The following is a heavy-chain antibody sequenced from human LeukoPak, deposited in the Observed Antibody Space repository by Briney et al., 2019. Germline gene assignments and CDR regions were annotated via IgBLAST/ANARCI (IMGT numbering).Heavy chain of an antibody. V-gene: IGHV1-69*06. CDR2: IIPIFGTA. J-gene: IGHJ4*02. D-gene: IGHD6-13*01. Sequence: ASVKVSCKASGGTFSSYAISWVRQTPGQGLEWMGGIIPIFGTANYAQKSQGRVTITADKSTSTAYMELSSLRSEDTAVYYCARVTGYVMEDYFDYWGQGTLVTVSS. CDR3: ARVTGYVMEDYFDY. CDR1: GGTFSSYA.